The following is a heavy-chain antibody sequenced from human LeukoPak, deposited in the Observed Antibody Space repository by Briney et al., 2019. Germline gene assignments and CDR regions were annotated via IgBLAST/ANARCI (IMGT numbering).Heavy chain of an antibody. CDR1: GFTVSSNY. CDR2: VYSGGST. D-gene: IGHD3-22*01. V-gene: IGHV3-53*01. Sequence: GMSLRLSCAASGFTVSSNYMSWVRQAPGKGLEWVSVVYSGGSTYYADSVKGRFTISRDNSKNTLYLQMNSLRAEDTAVYYCARKTSSGFYYYFDYWGQGTLVTVSS. CDR3: ARKTSSGFYYYFDY. J-gene: IGHJ4*02.